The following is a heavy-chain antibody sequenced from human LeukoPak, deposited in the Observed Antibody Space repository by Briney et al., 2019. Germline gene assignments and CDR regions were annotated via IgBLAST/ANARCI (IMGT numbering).Heavy chain of an antibody. CDR3: ARELYYYDSSMFDY. V-gene: IGHV4-61*02. Sequence: SETLSLTCTVSDGSISSGSYYWSWIRQPAGKGLEWIGRIYTSGSTNYNPSLKSRVTISVDTSKNQFSLKLSSVTAADTAVYYCARELYYYDSSMFDYWGQGTLVTVSS. D-gene: IGHD3-22*01. CDR1: DGSISSGSYY. CDR2: IYTSGST. J-gene: IGHJ4*02.